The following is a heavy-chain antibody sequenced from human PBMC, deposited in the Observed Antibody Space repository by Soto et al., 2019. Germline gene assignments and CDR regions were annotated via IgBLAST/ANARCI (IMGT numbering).Heavy chain of an antibody. CDR3: ARVWATVTTGY. V-gene: IGHV3-23*01. Sequence: DVQLLESGGGLVQPGGSLRLSCAASGFIFDSYAMSWVRQAPGKGLEWVSGISGSGGNTYYADSVKGRFTISSDNSKNTLYLQMNSLRAEDTALYYCARVWATVTTGYWGQGPLVTVSS. J-gene: IGHJ4*02. CDR1: GFIFDSYA. D-gene: IGHD4-17*01. CDR2: ISGSGGNT.